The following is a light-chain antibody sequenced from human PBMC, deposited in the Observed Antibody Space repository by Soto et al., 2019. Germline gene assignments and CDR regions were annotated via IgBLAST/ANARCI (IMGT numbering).Light chain of an antibody. CDR1: QSVSSY. Sequence: EIVLTQSPATLSLSPGERATLSCRASQSVSSYCSWYQQKPGQAPRLLIYDASNRATGIPARCSGSGSGTDLTITISRLEHEDVDVYYRHHSRPRPITFGPGTQLESK. CDR3: HHSRPRPIT. CDR2: DAS. J-gene: IGKJ5*01. V-gene: IGKV3-11*01.